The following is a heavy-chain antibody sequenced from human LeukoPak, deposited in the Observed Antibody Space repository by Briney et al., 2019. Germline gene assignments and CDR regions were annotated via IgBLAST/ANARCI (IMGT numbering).Heavy chain of an antibody. J-gene: IGHJ4*02. CDR1: GFSFSGYD. Sequence: GGALRFSCTASGFSFSGYDMNWVRQAPGKGLEWVSHISSRSSPIYYADSVKGRFTISRDDAKNSLYLQMNSLRAEDTAVYYCARETVGDLDYWGQGTLVTVSS. CDR2: ISSRSSPI. V-gene: IGHV3-48*04. CDR3: ARETVGDLDY. D-gene: IGHD3-16*01.